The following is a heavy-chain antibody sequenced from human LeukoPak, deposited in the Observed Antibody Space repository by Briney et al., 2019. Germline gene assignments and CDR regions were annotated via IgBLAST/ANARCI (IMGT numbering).Heavy chain of an antibody. CDR1: GYTFTSYG. Sequence: AASVKVSCKASGYTFTSYGISWVRQAPGQGLEWMGWISAYNGNTNYAQKLQGRVTMTTDTSTSTAYMELRSLRSDDTAVYYCARAYYDFWSGVYYYYYYMDVWGKGTTVTVSS. V-gene: IGHV1-18*01. CDR3: ARAYYDFWSGVYYYYYYMDV. J-gene: IGHJ6*03. CDR2: ISAYNGNT. D-gene: IGHD3-3*01.